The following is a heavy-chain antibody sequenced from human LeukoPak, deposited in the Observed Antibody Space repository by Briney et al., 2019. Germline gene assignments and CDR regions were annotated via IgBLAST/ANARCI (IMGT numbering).Heavy chain of an antibody. Sequence: GRSLRLSCAASGFTFSSYGMHWVRQAPGKGLEWVAVIWYDGSNKYYADSVKGRFTISRDNSKNTLYLQMNSLRAEDTAVYYCARAGLELDFFDYWGQEPWSPSPQ. D-gene: IGHD1-7*01. CDR1: GFTFSSYG. CDR3: ARAGLELDFFDY. J-gene: IGHJ4*01. V-gene: IGHV3-33*01. CDR2: IWYDGSNK.